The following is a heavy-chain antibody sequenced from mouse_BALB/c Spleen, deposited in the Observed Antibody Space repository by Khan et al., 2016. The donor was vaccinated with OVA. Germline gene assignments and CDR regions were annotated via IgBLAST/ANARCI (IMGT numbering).Heavy chain of an antibody. J-gene: IGHJ3*01. V-gene: IGHV1-4*01. CDR3: IRDGSYHRNDGWFAY. CDR1: GYTFTSYT. CDR2: INPSNCYT. D-gene: IGHD2-14*01. Sequence: QIQLVQSGAELARPGASVKMSCKASGYTFTSYTIHWIKERPGQGLEWIGYINPSNCYTNYNQKFKDKATLTTDKSSTTAYLQLSSLTSDDSAVYNCIRDGSYHRNDGWFAYWGQGTLVTVSA.